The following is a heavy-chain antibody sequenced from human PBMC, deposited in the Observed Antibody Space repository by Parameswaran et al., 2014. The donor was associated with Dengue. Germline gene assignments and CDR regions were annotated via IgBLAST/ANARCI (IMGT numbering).Heavy chain of an antibody. CDR3: ARGRLGYGGNSAGLDY. D-gene: IGHD4-23*01. Sequence: RWIRQPPGKGLEWIGEINHSGSTNYNPSLKSRVTISVDTSKNQFSLKLSSVTAADTAVYYCARGRLGYGGNSAGLDYWGQGTLVTVSS. V-gene: IGHV4-34*01. CDR2: INHSGST. J-gene: IGHJ4*02.